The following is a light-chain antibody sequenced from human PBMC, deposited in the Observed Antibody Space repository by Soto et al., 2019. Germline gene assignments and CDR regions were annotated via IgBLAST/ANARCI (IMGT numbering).Light chain of an antibody. CDR3: QHRSNWPKT. Sequence: EIVLTQSPATLSLSPGERATLSCRASQSVSSYLAWYQQKPGQAPRLLIYDASTRATGIPARFSGSESGTDFTLTISSLEPEDFAVYYCQHRSNWPKTFGQGTKVEIK. CDR2: DAS. CDR1: QSVSSY. V-gene: IGKV3-11*01. J-gene: IGKJ1*01.